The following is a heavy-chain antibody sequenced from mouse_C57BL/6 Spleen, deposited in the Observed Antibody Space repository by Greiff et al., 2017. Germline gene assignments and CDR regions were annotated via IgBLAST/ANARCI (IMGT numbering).Heavy chain of an antibody. D-gene: IGHD4-1*01. CDR2: ISDGGSYT. V-gene: IGHV5-4*03. J-gene: IGHJ2*01. CDR3: ARVDWERNDFDY. CDR1: GFTFSSYA. Sequence: EVMLVESGGGLVKPGGSLKLSCAASGFTFSSYAMSWVRQTPEKRLEWVATISDGGSYTYYPDNVKGRVTISRDNAKNNLYLQMSQLKSEDTAMYYCARVDWERNDFDYWGQGTTLTVSS.